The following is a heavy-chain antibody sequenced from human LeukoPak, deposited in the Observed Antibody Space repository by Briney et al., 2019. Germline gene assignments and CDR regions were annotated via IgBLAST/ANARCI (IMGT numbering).Heavy chain of an antibody. J-gene: IGHJ5*02. V-gene: IGHV4-30-4*01. CDR3: AREGVVVPAAMNGFDP. D-gene: IGHD2-2*01. CDR2: IYYSGST. Sequence: PSQTLSLTCTVSGGSISSGDYYWRWIRQPPGKGLEWIGYIYYSGSTYYNPSLKSRVTISVDTSKNQFSLKLSSVTAADTAVYYCAREGVVVPAAMNGFDPWGQGTLVTVSS. CDR1: GGSISSGDYY.